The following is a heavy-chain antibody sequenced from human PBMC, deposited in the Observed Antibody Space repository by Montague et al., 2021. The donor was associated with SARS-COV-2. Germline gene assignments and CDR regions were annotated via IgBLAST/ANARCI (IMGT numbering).Heavy chain of an antibody. Sequence: PALVKPTQTLTLTCTFSGFSLSTSGVGVGWIRKPPGKALEWLALIYWDDDKRYSPSLKSRLTITKDTSKNQVVLTMTNMDPVDTATYYCAHRRGLLLIDAFDLWGQGTMVTVSS. D-gene: IGHD1-26*01. CDR3: AHRRGLLLIDAFDL. CDR1: GFSLSTSGVG. J-gene: IGHJ3*01. V-gene: IGHV2-5*02. CDR2: IYWDDDK.